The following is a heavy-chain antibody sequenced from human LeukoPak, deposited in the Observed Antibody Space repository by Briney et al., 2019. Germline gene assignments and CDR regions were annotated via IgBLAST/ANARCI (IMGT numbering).Heavy chain of an antibody. V-gene: IGHV3-30-3*01. CDR2: ISYDGSNK. D-gene: IGHD3-22*01. CDR3: ARGGFYYDSSGYQDFDY. J-gene: IGHJ4*02. Sequence: PGRSLRLSCAASGFTFSSYAMHWVRQAPGKGLEWVAVISYDGSNKYYADSVKGRFTISRDNSKNTLYLQMNSLRAEDTAVYYCARGGFYYDSSGYQDFDYWGQGTLVTVSS. CDR1: GFTFSSYA.